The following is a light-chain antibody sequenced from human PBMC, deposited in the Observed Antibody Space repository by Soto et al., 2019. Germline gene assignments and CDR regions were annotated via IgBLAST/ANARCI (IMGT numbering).Light chain of an antibody. CDR3: QQYDSSPLT. CDR2: GAS. Sequence: IVLTQSPGTLSLSPGERATLSCRASQSVSSSYLAWYQQKPGQAPRLLIYGASSRATGIPDRFSGSGSGTDFTLTISRLEPEDCAVYYCQQYDSSPLTFGGGTTVEIK. J-gene: IGKJ4*01. V-gene: IGKV3-20*01. CDR1: QSVSSSY.